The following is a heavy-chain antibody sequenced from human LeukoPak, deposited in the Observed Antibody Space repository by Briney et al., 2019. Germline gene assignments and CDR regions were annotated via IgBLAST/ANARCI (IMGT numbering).Heavy chain of an antibody. V-gene: IGHV1-45*02. CDR1: GYTFTYRY. Sequence: ASVKVSCKASGYTFTYRYLHWVRQAPGQALEWMGWITPFNGNTNYAQKFQDRVTITRDRFMSTAYMELSSLRSEDTAMYYCARSEVVTGAFDIWGQGTMVTVSS. J-gene: IGHJ3*02. CDR2: ITPFNGNT. D-gene: IGHD4-23*01. CDR3: ARSEVVTGAFDI.